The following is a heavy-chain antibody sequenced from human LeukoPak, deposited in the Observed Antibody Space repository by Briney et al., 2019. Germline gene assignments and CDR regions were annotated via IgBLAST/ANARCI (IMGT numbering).Heavy chain of an antibody. J-gene: IGHJ6*03. Sequence: ASVKVSCKTSGYSSILYGISWVRQAPGQGPEWMGWISTSTGDTKYTQKFQGRVTLTTDTSTSTAYMELSSLRSDDTAVYYCARVSEMATIMGDYYYYMDVWGKGTTVTVSS. D-gene: IGHD5-24*01. CDR2: ISTSTGDT. CDR1: GYSSILYG. CDR3: ARVSEMATIMGDYYYYMDV. V-gene: IGHV1-18*01.